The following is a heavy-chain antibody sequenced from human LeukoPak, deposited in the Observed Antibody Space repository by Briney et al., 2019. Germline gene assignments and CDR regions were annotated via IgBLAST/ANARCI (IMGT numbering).Heavy chain of an antibody. CDR1: VFTFSSYS. D-gene: IGHD4-11*01. CDR2: ISSSSSYI. Sequence: GGSLRLSCAASVFTFSSYSMNWVRQAPGKGLEWVSYISSSSSYIYYADSVKGRFTISRDNAKNSLYLQMNSLRAEDTAVYYCARDTHYDDSNYPCYFDYWGQGTLVTVSS. J-gene: IGHJ4*02. CDR3: ARDTHYDDSNYPCYFDY. V-gene: IGHV3-21*01.